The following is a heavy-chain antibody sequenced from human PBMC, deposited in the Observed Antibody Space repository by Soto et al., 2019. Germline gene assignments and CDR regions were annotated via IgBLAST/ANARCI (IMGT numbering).Heavy chain of an antibody. CDR3: ARSSSSWPNWFDP. Sequence: GGSLRLSCAASGFTVSSYSMNWVRQAPGKGLEWVSYISSSSSTIYYADSVKGRFTISRDNAKNSLYLQMNSLRAEDTAVYYCARSSSSWPNWFDPWGQGTLVTVSS. V-gene: IGHV3-48*01. D-gene: IGHD6-13*01. CDR1: GFTVSSYS. J-gene: IGHJ5*02. CDR2: ISSSSSTI.